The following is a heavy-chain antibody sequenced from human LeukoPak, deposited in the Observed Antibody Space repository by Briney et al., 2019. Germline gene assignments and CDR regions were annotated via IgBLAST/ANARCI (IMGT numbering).Heavy chain of an antibody. V-gene: IGHV1-2*04. Sequence: GASVKVSCKASGCTFTGYYMHWVRQAPGQGLEWMGWINPNSGGTNYAQKFQGWVTMTRDTSISTAYMELSSLRSEDTAVYYCARVGPPPYYYDSRNYYGMDVWGQGTTVTVSS. D-gene: IGHD3-22*01. J-gene: IGHJ6*02. CDR3: ARVGPPPYYYDSRNYYGMDV. CDR1: GCTFTGYY. CDR2: INPNSGGT.